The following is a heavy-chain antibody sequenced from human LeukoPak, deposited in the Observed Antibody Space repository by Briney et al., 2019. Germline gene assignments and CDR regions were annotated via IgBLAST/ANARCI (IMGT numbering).Heavy chain of an antibody. CDR1: GFTFSDYY. J-gene: IGHJ4*02. CDR2: ISKSGSDT. CDR3: ARVGATGTADY. Sequence: GGSLRLSCAAFGFTFSDYYMSWIRQAPGKGLEWVSYISKSGSDTNFADSVKGRFTISRDNAKNSLYLQMNSLRAEDTAVYYCARVGATGTADYWGQGTLVTVSS. D-gene: IGHD1-1*01. V-gene: IGHV3-11*03.